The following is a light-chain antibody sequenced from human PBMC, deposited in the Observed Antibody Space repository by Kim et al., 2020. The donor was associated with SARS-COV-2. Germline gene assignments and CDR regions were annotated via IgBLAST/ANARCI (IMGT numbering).Light chain of an antibody. CDR3: QQYGSSPPNT. V-gene: IGKV3-20*01. Sequence: PGERATLSCRASQSVSSSYLAWYQQKPGQAPRLLIYGASSRATGIPDRFSGSGSGTDFTLTISRLEPEDFAVYYCQQYGSSPPNTFGQGTRLEIK. CDR2: GAS. CDR1: QSVSSSY. J-gene: IGKJ5*01.